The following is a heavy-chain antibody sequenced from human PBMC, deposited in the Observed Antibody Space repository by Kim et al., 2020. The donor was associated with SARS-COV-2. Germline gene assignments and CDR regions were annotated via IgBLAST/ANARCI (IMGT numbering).Heavy chain of an antibody. V-gene: IGHV3-15*01. CDR2: IKSKTAGETR. J-gene: IGHJ3*02. CDR1: GFTITNAW. CDR3: LSAFDR. Sequence: GGSLRLSCAASGFTITNAWMTWVRQAPGKGLEWVGRIKSKTAGETRDYAAPVKGRFTISRDDSKNTVYLQMNSLKTADTAVYDCLSAFDRWGQGTTLTVS.